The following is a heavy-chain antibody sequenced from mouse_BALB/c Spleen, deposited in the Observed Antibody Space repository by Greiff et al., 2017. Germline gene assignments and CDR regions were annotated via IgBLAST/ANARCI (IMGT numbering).Heavy chain of an antibody. V-gene: IGHV1-54*01. CDR1: GYAFTNYL. J-gene: IGHJ4*01. CDR2: INPGSGGT. CDR3: ARALGAMDY. Sequence: VQGVESGAELVRPGTSVKVSCKASGYAFTNYLIEWVKQRPGQGLEWIGVINPGSGGTNYNEKFKGKATLTADKSSSTAYMQLSSLTSDDSAVYFCARALGAMDYWGQGTSVTVSS.